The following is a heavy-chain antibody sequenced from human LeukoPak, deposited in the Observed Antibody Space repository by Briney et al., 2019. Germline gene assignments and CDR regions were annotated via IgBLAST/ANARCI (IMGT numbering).Heavy chain of an antibody. CDR3: ARARNNYDSSGYSALDY. CDR1: EFSYSSYG. CDR2: LWYVGTNK. J-gene: IGHJ4*02. D-gene: IGHD3-22*01. V-gene: IGHV3-33*01. Sequence: GGSLRLSCAASEFSYSSYGMHWVRQAPGKGLQWVASLWYVGTNKYHADSVKGRFTISRDNSQSTLYLQMNSLRAEDTAMYYCARARNNYDSSGYSALDYWGQGTLVTVSS.